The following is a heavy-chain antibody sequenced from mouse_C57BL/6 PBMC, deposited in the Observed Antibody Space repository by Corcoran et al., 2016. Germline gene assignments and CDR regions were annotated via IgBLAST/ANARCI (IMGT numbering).Heavy chain of an antibody. CDR2: INPNNGGT. J-gene: IGHJ4*01. Sequence: EVQLQQSGPELVKPGASVKISCKASGYTFTDYYMNWVKQSHGKSLEWIGDINPNNGGTSYNQKFKGKATLNVDKSSSTAYMELRSLTSEDSAVYYCARRRDGNYGLLYYAMDYWGQGTSVTVSS. D-gene: IGHD2-1*01. V-gene: IGHV1-26*01. CDR1: GYTFTDYY. CDR3: ARRRDGNYGLLYYAMDY.